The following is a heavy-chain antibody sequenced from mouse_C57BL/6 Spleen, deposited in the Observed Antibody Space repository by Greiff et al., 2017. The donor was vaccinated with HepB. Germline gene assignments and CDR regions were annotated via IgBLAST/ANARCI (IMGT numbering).Heavy chain of an antibody. CDR1: GYTFTDYE. J-gene: IGHJ2*01. V-gene: IGHV1-15*01. CDR2: IDPETGGT. Sequence: VQLQQSGAELVRPGASVTLSCKASGYTFTDYEMHWVKQTPVHGLEWIGAIDPETGGTAYNQKFKGTAILTADKSSSTAYMELRSLTSEDSAVYYCTRGVLRDYFDYRGQGTTLTVAA. D-gene: IGHD1-1*01. CDR3: TRGVLRDYFDY.